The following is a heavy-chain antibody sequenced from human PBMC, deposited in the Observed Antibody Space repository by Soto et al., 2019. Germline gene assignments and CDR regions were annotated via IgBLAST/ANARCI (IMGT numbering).Heavy chain of an antibody. D-gene: IGHD3-22*01. V-gene: IGHV3-33*01. CDR3: GGADSSGYYRSFDY. Sequence: QVQLVESGGGVVQPGRSLRLSCAASGFTFSSYGMHWVRQAPGKGLEWVAVIWYDGSNKYYADSVKGRFTISRDNSKNMLYLQMNSLRAEDTAVYYCGGADSSGYYRSFDYWGQGTLVTVSS. CDR1: GFTFSSYG. CDR2: IWYDGSNK. J-gene: IGHJ4*02.